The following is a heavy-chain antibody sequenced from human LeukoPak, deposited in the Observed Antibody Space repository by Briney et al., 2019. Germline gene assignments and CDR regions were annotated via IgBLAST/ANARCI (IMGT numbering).Heavy chain of an antibody. D-gene: IGHD3-22*01. CDR1: GYTFTSYY. V-gene: IGHV1-46*01. CDR3: ARGQRITMIVVVSLPIDY. J-gene: IGHJ4*02. CDR2: ISPSGGST. Sequence: ASVKVSCKASGYTFTSYYMHWVRQAPGQGLEWMGIISPSGGSTSYAQKFQGRVTMTRDTSTSTVYMELSSLRSEDTAVYYCARGQRITMIVVVSLPIDYWGQGTLVTVSS.